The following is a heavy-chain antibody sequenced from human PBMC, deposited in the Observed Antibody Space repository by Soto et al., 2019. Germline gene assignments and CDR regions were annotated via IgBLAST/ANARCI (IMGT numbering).Heavy chain of an antibody. CDR2: ISWDGGST. V-gene: IGHV3-43*01. D-gene: IGHD5-12*01. J-gene: IGHJ4*02. CDR1: GFTFDDYT. CDR3: AKDKKRGYDLIFDY. Sequence: HPGGSLRLSCAASGFTFDDYTMHWVRQAPGKGLEWVSLISWDGGSTYYADSVKGRFTISRDNSKNSLYLQMNSLRTEDTALYYCAKDKKRGYDLIFDYWGQGTLVTVSS.